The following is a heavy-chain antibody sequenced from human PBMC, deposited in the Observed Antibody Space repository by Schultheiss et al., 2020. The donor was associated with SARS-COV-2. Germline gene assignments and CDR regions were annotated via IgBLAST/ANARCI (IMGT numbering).Heavy chain of an antibody. CDR1: GGTFSSYA. J-gene: IGHJ3*02. D-gene: IGHD3-22*01. CDR2: IIPIFGTA. V-gene: IGHV1-69*06. Sequence: SVKVSCKASGGTFSSYAISWVRQAPGQGLEWMGGIIPIFGTANYAQKFQGRVTITADKSTSTAYLELSSLRAEDTAVYYCAKSGRRDYDDSSAQRSDAFDIWGQGTMVTVSS. CDR3: AKSGRRDYDDSSAQRSDAFDI.